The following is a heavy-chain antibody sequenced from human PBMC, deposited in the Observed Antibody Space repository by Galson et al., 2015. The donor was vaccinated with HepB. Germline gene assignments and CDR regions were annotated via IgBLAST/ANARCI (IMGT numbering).Heavy chain of an antibody. J-gene: IGHJ6*03. D-gene: IGHD3-10*01. CDR2: IIPIFGTT. CDR1: GGTFAGYA. CDR3: ARSRASRSNYLYQYFHMDV. V-gene: IGHV1-69*13. Sequence: SVKVSCKASGGTFAGYAFNWVRQAPGRGLEWMGGIIPIFGTTHYPQKFQDRVTITADESTNTAYMDLTSLTSEDTAVYYCARSRASRSNYLYQYFHMDVWGKGTTVTVSS.